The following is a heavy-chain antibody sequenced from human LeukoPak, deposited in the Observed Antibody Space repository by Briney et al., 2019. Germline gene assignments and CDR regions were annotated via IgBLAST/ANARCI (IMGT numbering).Heavy chain of an antibody. V-gene: IGHV1-46*01. Sequence: ASVKVSCKTSGYSFSSFYLHWVRQAPGQGLEWMGIINPSGGSTSYAQKFQGRVTMTRDMSTSTVYMELSSLRSEDTAVYYCARAHYGSGSYHFDYWGQGTLVTVSS. CDR3: ARAHYGSGSYHFDY. CDR1: GYSFSSFY. J-gene: IGHJ4*02. CDR2: INPSGGST. D-gene: IGHD3-10*01.